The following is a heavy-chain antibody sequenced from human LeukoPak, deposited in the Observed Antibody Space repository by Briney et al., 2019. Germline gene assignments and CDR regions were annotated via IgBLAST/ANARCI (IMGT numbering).Heavy chain of an antibody. CDR1: GFSFRSFW. J-gene: IGHJ4*02. Sequence: GGSLRLSCAASGFSFRSFWMSWVRQAPGKGLEWVSYISGSPIYTNYADSVKGRFTISRDNAKKSLYLQMNSLRAEDTAVYYCARVVFGDSIPGYWGQGTLVTVSS. D-gene: IGHD3-10*02. CDR3: ARVVFGDSIPGY. CDR2: ISGSPIYT. V-gene: IGHV3-11*05.